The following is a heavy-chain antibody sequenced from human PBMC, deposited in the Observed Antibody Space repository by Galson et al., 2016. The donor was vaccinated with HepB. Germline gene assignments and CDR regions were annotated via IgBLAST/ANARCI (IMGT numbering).Heavy chain of an antibody. D-gene: IGHD6-13*01. CDR1: GFTFSNNW. Sequence: SLRLSCAASGFTFSNNWMTWVRQAPGKGLEWLVHINQRGGQTQNLDSVRGRFTVSRDNARNSLFLQMNSLRTDDTAVYFCANAADNSIISPWGQGTLVTVST. V-gene: IGHV3-7*03. J-gene: IGHJ5*02. CDR3: ANAADNSIISP. CDR2: INQRGGQT.